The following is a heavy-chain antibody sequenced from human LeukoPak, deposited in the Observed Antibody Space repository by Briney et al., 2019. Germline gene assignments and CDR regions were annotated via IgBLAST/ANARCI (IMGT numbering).Heavy chain of an antibody. CDR1: GYTFTNYG. D-gene: IGHD2-8*01. CDR2: ISGYNGNT. J-gene: IGHJ4*02. V-gene: IGHV1-18*01. Sequence: ASVKVSFKAYGYTFTNYGIIWVRQAPGQGLEWMGWISGYNGNTHYAQNLQGRVTMTTDPSTSTAYMELRSLRSDDTAVYYCARGDCTNGVCYTLFDYWGQGTLVTVSP. CDR3: ARGDCTNGVCYTLFDY.